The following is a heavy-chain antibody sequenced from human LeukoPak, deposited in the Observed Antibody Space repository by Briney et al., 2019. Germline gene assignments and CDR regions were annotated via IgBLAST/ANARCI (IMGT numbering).Heavy chain of an antibody. CDR1: GGSISSGSYY. CDR3: ARGFYVWGSYPPFDY. Sequence: SQTLSLTCTVSGGSISSGSYYWSWIRQPAGKGLEWIGRICTSGSTNYNPTLKSRVTISVDTSKNQFSLKLSSVTAADTAMYYCARGFYVWGSYPPFDYWGQGTLVTVSS. J-gene: IGHJ4*02. D-gene: IGHD3-16*02. CDR2: ICTSGST. V-gene: IGHV4-61*02.